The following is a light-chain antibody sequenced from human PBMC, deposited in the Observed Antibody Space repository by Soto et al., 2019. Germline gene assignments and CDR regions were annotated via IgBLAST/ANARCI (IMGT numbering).Light chain of an antibody. V-gene: IGLV2-11*01. CDR1: SSDVGGYNY. J-gene: IGLJ1*01. CDR3: CSYAGSYTYV. CDR2: DVS. Sequence: QSVLTQPRSVSGSPGQSLTISCTGTSSDVGGYNYVSWYQQHPGKAPKLMIYDVSKQPSGVPDRFSGSKSGNTASLTISGLQAEDEADYYCCSYAGSYTYVFGTGTKVTVL.